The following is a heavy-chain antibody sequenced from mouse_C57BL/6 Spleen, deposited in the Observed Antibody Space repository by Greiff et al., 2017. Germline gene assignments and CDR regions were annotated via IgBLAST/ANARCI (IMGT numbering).Heavy chain of an antibody. J-gene: IGHJ2*01. CDR2: IHPNSGST. D-gene: IGHD2-4*01. CDR3: ATREYDGYFDY. V-gene: IGHV1-64*01. Sequence: QVQLQQPGAELVKPGASVKLSCKASGYTFTSYWMHWVKQRPGQGLEWIGMIHPNSGSTNYNEKFKSKATLTVDKSSSTAYMQLSSLTSEDSAVYYCATREYDGYFDYWGQGTTLTVSS. CDR1: GYTFTSYW.